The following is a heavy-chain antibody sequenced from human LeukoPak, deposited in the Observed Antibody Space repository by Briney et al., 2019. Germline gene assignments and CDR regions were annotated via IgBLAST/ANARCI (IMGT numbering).Heavy chain of an antibody. CDR1: GGSISSGSYD. V-gene: IGHV4-61*09. D-gene: IGHD3-10*01. J-gene: IGHJ4*02. CDR3: TKGRGI. Sequence: SETLSLTCTVSGGSISSGSYDWYWIRQPAGKGLEWIGHIYTSGSMNYNPSPKSRVTISVDTSKNQFSLKLTSVTAADTAVYYCTKGRGIWGQGTLVTVSS. CDR2: IYTSGSM.